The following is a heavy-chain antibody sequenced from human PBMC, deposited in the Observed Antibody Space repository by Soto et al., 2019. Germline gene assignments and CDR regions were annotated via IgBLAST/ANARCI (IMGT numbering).Heavy chain of an antibody. CDR3: SRWGNYDFWSGYYTYYYYYMDV. J-gene: IGHJ6*03. D-gene: IGHD3-3*01. Sequence: SETLSLTCTVSGGSISSGGYYWSWIRQHPGKGMERIGYIYYSGSTYYNPSLKSRVTISVDTSKNQFSLKLSSVTAADTAVYYCSRWGNYDFWSGYYTYYYYYMDVWGKGTTVTVSS. CDR1: GGSISSGGYY. CDR2: IYYSGST. V-gene: IGHV4-31*02.